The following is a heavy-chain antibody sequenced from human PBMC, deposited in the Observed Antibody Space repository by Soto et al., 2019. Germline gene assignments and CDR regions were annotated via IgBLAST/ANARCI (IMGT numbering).Heavy chain of an antibody. Sequence: SETLSLTCAVYGGSFSGYYWSWIRQPPGKGLEWIGEINHSGSTNYNPSLKSRVTISVDTSKNQFSLKLSSVTAADTAVYYCARYNWNARAIDYWGQGTLVTVSS. D-gene: IGHD1-20*01. CDR1: GGSFSGYY. J-gene: IGHJ4*02. V-gene: IGHV4-34*01. CDR3: ARYNWNARAIDY. CDR2: INHSGST.